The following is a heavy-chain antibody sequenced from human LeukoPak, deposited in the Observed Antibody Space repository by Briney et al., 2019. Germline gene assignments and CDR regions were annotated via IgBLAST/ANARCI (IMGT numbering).Heavy chain of an antibody. CDR3: ARGGDTSGHYYFEYFQH. Sequence: PSETLSLTCSVSGDSISIYYWSWIRQPPGKGLEWIGEINHSASTNYNPSLKSRVTISINTSKNQFSVKLSSVTAADTAVYYCARGGDTSGHYYFEYFQHWGQGTLVTVSS. D-gene: IGHD3-22*01. V-gene: IGHV4-34*01. CDR1: GDSISIYY. J-gene: IGHJ1*01. CDR2: INHSAST.